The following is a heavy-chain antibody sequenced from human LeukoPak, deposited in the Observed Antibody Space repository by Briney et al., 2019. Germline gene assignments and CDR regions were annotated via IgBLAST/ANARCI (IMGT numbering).Heavy chain of an antibody. CDR3: ARVGLWCGELCR. CDR2: MNPNSGNT. Sequence: GASVKVSCKASGYTFTSYDINWVRQATGQGLEWMGWMNPNSGNTGYAQKFQGRVTMTRNTSISTAYMELSSLRSEDTAVYYCARVGLWCGELCRWGQGTLVTVSS. D-gene: IGHD3-10*01. CDR1: GYTFTSYD. J-gene: IGHJ4*02. V-gene: IGHV1-8*01.